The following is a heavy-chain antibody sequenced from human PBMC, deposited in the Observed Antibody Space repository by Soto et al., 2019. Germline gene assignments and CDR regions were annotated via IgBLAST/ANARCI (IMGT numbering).Heavy chain of an antibody. D-gene: IGHD3-16*01. Sequence: SETLSLTCTVSGGSVSSGSYYWSWIRQPPGKGLEWIGYIYYSGSTNYNPSLKSRVTISVDTSKNQFSLKLSSVTAADTAVYYCASGASDDAFDIWGQGTMVTVSS. V-gene: IGHV4-61*01. J-gene: IGHJ3*02. CDR1: GGSVSSGSYY. CDR3: ASGASDDAFDI. CDR2: IYYSGST.